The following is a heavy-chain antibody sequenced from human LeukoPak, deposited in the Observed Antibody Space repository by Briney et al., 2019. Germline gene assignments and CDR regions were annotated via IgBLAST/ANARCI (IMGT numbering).Heavy chain of an antibody. CDR2: ISYDGNNK. CDR3: AKISTSTNCCLEGSQH. CDR1: GFTSSA. Sequence: GGSLRLSCAASGFTSSAMHWVRQAPGKGLEWVAVISYDGNNKYYADSVKGRFTVSRDNSNNTLYLHMNSLRPEDTAVYYCAKISTSTNCCLEGSQHWGQGTLVTVSS. D-gene: IGHD2-2*01. V-gene: IGHV3-30-3*02. J-gene: IGHJ1*01.